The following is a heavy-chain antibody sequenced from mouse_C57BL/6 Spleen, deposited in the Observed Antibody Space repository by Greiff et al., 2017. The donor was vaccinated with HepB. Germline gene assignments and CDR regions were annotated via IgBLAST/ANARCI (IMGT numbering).Heavy chain of an antibody. V-gene: IGHV5-4*01. J-gene: IGHJ1*03. CDR1: GFTFSSYA. D-gene: IGHD2-5*01. CDR3: ARDYSNPYWYFDV. CDR2: ISDGGSYT. Sequence: EVQLVESGGGLVKPGGSLKLSCAASGFTFSSYAMSWVRQTPEKRLEWVATISDGGSYTYYPDNVKGRFTISRDNAKNNLYLQMSHLKSEDTAMYYCARDYSNPYWYFDVWGTGTTVTVSS.